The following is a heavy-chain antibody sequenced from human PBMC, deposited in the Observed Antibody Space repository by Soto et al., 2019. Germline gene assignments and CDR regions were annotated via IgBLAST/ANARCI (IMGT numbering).Heavy chain of an antibody. CDR1: GYTFTGYF. CDR2: INPYSGGA. D-gene: IGHD3-10*01. Sequence: SVKVSCKASGYTFTGYFMHWVRQAPGQGPEWMGWINPYSGGADYAQSFQGRVTMTRDTSISTVYMELSRLRFDDTAVYYCARVIRGAYYNSPLDTWGQGTVVTVSS. CDR3: ARVIRGAYYNSPLDT. V-gene: IGHV1-2*02. J-gene: IGHJ5*02.